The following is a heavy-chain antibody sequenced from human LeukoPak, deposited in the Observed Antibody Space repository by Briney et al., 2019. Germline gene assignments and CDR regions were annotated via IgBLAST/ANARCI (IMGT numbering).Heavy chain of an antibody. V-gene: IGHV3-48*04. D-gene: IGHD6-13*01. CDR2: ISSSRGNAI. J-gene: IGHJ4*02. CDR3: ASGPGKADY. Sequence: GGSLRLSCAASGFTCSTYAMNWVRQAPGKGLEWVSYISSSRGNAIYYADSVRGRFTISRDDAKNSLYLQMHSLRVEDTAVYYCASGPGKADYWGQGTLVTVSS. CDR1: GFTCSTYA.